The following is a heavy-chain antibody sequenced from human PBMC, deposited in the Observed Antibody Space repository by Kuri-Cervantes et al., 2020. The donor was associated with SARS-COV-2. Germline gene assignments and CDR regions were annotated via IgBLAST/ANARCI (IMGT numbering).Heavy chain of an antibody. V-gene: IGHV4-39*07. CDR2: INHSGST. J-gene: IGHJ2*01. Sequence: SETLSLTCSVSGGSISSRGYYWSWIRQPPGKGPEWIGEINHSGSTNYNPSLKSRVTISVDTSKNQFSLKLSSVTAADTAVYYCARGRIGYSSGWSYWYFDLWGRGTLVTVSS. CDR3: ARGRIGYSSGWSYWYFDL. CDR1: GGSISSRGYY. D-gene: IGHD6-19*01.